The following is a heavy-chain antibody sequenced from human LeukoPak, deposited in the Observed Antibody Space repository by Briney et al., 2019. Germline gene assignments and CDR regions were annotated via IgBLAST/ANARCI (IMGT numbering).Heavy chain of an antibody. D-gene: IGHD6-13*01. Sequence: SETLSLTCTVSGGSIRSYYWSWIRQPPGKGLEWIAYIYYSGSTTYNPSLKSRVTISVDTSKNQFSLKLSSVTAADAAVDYCARVYYSNSYDYWYFDLWGRGTLVTVSS. CDR1: GGSIRSYY. CDR2: IYYSGST. J-gene: IGHJ2*01. CDR3: ARVYYSNSYDYWYFDL. V-gene: IGHV4-59*01.